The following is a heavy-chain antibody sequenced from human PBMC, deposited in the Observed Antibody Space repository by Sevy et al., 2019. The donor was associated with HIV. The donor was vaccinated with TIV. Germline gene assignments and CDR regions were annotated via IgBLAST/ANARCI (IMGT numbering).Heavy chain of an antibody. J-gene: IGHJ3*02. CDR2: IKEDGSDK. V-gene: IGHV3-7*03. D-gene: IGHD3-22*01. CDR1: GFTLSSFW. CDR3: GGGKNHYDRSVYYDAFDI. Sequence: GGSLRLSCAASGFTLSSFWMTWVRQAPGKGLEWVANIKEDGSDKNYLDSVKGRFTISRDNAKNSLYLQMNSLRAEDTAVYYCGGGKNHYDRSVYYDAFDIWGQGTMVTVSS.